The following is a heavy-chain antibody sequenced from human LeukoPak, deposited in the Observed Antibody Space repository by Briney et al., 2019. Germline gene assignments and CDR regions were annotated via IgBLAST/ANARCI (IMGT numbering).Heavy chain of an antibody. J-gene: IGHJ4*01. CDR1: GFTFSNYS. CDR3: ARDYWNYFDY. CDR2: ISSSGSTI. Sequence: GGSLRLSCTGSGFTFSNYSMNWVRQAPGKGLEWVSYISSSGSTIYYADSVKSRFTISRDNAKNSLYLQLDSLRAEDTAVYYCARDYWNYFDYWGQGTLVTVST. V-gene: IGHV3-48*04. D-gene: IGHD1-1*01.